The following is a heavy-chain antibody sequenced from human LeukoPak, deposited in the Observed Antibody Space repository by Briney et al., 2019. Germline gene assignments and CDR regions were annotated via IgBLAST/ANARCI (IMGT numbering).Heavy chain of an antibody. CDR1: GGSISSSSYY. CDR3: ARVGGITMIVVLITDAFDI. D-gene: IGHD3-22*01. Sequence: SETLSLTCTVSGGSISSSSYYWGWIRQPPGKGLEWIGSIYYSESTYYNPSLKSRVTISVDTSKNQFSLKLRSVTAADTAVYYCARVGGITMIVVLITDAFDIWGQGTMVTVSS. V-gene: IGHV4-39*07. J-gene: IGHJ3*02. CDR2: IYYSEST.